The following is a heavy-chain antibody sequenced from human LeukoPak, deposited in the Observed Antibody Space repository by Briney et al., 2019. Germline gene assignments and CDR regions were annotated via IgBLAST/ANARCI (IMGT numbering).Heavy chain of an antibody. D-gene: IGHD5-12*01. Sequence: PGGSLRLSCAASGFTFSSYSMNWVRQAPGKGLEWASSISGSSYYIYYADSVKGRFTISRDNAKNSLYLQMNSLRAEDTAVYYCAKDDISGYGYDAFDIWGQGTMVTVSS. J-gene: IGHJ3*02. CDR1: GFTFSSYS. CDR3: AKDDISGYGYDAFDI. CDR2: ISGSSYYI. V-gene: IGHV3-21*04.